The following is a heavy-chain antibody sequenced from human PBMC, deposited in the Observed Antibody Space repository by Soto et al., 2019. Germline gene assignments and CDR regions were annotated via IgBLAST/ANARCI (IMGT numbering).Heavy chain of an antibody. CDR3: ARAIFGVVPNWFDP. CDR2: INPNSGGT. V-gene: IGHV1-2*04. D-gene: IGHD3-3*01. CDR1: GYTFTSYG. Sequence: ASVKVSCKASGYTFTSYGISWVRQAPGQGLEWMGWINPNSGGTNYAQKFQGWVTMTTDTSISTAYMELSSLRSDDTAVYYCARAIFGVVPNWFDPWGQGTLVTVSS. J-gene: IGHJ5*02.